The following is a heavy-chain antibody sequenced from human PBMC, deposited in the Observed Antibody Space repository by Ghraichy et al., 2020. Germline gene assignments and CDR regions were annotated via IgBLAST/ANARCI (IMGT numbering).Heavy chain of an antibody. CDR3: ARDTYYDVLPGYYMDDY. J-gene: IGHJ4*02. CDR1: GFTFSSNW. D-gene: IGHD3-9*01. Sequence: GGSLRLSCVASGFTFSSNWMSWVRQAPGKGLEWLANIKQDGSEKHYVDSVKGQFTISRDNARNSQYLQMNNLRAEDTAVYYCARDTYYDVLPGYYMDDYWGQGTLVTVSS. V-gene: IGHV3-7*04. CDR2: IKQDGSEK.